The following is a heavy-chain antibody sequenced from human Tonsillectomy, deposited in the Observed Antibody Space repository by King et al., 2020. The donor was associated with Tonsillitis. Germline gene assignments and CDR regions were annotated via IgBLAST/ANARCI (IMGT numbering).Heavy chain of an antibody. J-gene: IGHJ4*02. V-gene: IGHV4-31*03. Sequence: QLQESGPGLVKPSQTLSLTCTVSGDSISSGGYYWSWIRQHPGKGLEWIGYIYYTGSPYYNPALESRVTISLDTSKNHFSLNLTSVTAADTAVFYCAREGGLVRGILWGQGTLVTVSS. CDR2: IYYTGSP. CDR3: AREGGLVRGIL. CDR1: GDSISSGGYY. D-gene: IGHD3-10*01.